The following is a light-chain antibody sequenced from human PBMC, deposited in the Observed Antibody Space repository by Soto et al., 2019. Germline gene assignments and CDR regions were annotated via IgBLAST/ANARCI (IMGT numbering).Light chain of an antibody. CDR1: QSVSSN. Sequence: EIVMTQSPATLSVSVGDRATVSCRASQSVSSNLAWYHQKPGQAPRLLIYGPSNKATGIPAMFICSGSGTDFTPTVRSLQSEDFGVHHCQQYHNRPPWTFGHGTMVAVK. V-gene: IGKV3-15*01. CDR3: QQYHNRPPWT. CDR2: GPS. J-gene: IGKJ1*01.